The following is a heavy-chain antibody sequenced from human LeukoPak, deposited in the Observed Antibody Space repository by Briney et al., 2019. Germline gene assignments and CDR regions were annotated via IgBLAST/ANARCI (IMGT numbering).Heavy chain of an antibody. CDR1: GYTFTGYY. D-gene: IGHD3-10*01. J-gene: IGHJ4*02. V-gene: IGHV1-2*02. Sequence: GASVKVSCKASGYTFTGYYMHWVRQAPGQGLEWMGWINPNSGGTNYAQKFQGRVTMTRDTSISTAYMELSRLRSDDTAVYYCARERSYGSGSYIPYWGQGTLDTVSS. CDR3: ARERSYGSGSYIPY. CDR2: INPNSGGT.